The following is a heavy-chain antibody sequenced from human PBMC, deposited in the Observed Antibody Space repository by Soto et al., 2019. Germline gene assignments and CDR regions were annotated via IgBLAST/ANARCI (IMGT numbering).Heavy chain of an antibody. CDR2: IYPRDSDT. CDR1: GFSFTSYW. V-gene: IGHV5-51*01. D-gene: IGHD3-3*01. J-gene: IGHJ3*02. Sequence: GESLKISCTGSGFSFTSYWIGWVRQVPDKGLECMGIIYPRDSDTRYNPSFQGHVTISVDESINNAYLQWSSLKTSDTAMYYCARTGVPDAFEIWGQGTMVTVSS. CDR3: ARTGVPDAFEI.